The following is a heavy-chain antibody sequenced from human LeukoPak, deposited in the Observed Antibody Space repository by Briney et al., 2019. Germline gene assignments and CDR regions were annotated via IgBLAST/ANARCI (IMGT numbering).Heavy chain of an antibody. D-gene: IGHD4-17*01. V-gene: IGHV4-34*01. CDR1: GGSFSGYY. CDR3: AREETTGPTYNWFDP. Sequence: SETLSLTCAVYGGSFSGYYWSWIRQPPGKGLEWIGEINHSGSTNYNPSLKSRVTISVDTSKNQFSLKLSSVTAADTAVYYCAREETTGPTYNWFDPWGQGTLVTVSS. J-gene: IGHJ5*02. CDR2: INHSGST.